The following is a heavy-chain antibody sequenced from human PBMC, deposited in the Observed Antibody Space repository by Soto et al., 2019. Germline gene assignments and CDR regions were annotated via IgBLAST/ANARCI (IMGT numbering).Heavy chain of an antibody. CDR1: GGAISSSKW. J-gene: IGHJ4*02. CDR3: ARASATIAAAAIFDY. V-gene: IGHV4-4*02. D-gene: IGHD6-13*01. CDR2: IYQSGST. Sequence: QVQLQESGPGLVKPSGTLSLTCAVSGGAISSSKWWSWVRQPPGKGLEWIGEIYQSGSTNYNPSLEGRVRMSVDKSRNQFSLKWTSVSAADTAVYYCARASATIAAAAIFDYWGQGTLVTVSP.